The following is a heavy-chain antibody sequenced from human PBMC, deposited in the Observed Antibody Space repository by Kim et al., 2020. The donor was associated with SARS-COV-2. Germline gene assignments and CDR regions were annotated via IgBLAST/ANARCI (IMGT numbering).Heavy chain of an antibody. V-gene: IGHV4-4*02. Sequence: TNCNPSLKSRVTISVDKSKNQFSLKLSSVTAADTAVYYCARDRAAYGMDVWGQGTTVTVSS. CDR2: T. CDR3: ARDRAAYGMDV. J-gene: IGHJ6*02.